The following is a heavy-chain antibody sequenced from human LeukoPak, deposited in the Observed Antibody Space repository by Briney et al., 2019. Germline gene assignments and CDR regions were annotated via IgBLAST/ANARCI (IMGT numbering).Heavy chain of an antibody. CDR3: AGPAAAGDDAFDI. D-gene: IGHD6-13*01. CDR2: ISSSSSYI. V-gene: IGHV3-21*01. J-gene: IGHJ3*02. CDR1: GFTFSSYS. Sequence: GGSLRLSCAASGFTFSSYSMNWVRQAPGKGLEWVSSISSSSSYIYYADSVKGRFTISRDNAKNSLYLQMNSLRAEDTAVYYCAGPAAAGDDAFDIWGQGTMVTVSS.